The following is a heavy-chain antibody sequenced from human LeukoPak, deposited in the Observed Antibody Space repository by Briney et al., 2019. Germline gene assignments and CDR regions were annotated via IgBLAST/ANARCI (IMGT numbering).Heavy chain of an antibody. CDR1: GGSISSYY. CDR3: ATGYSSGWWGYYFDY. CDR2: IYYSGST. Sequence: SETLSLTCTVSGGSISSYYWSWIRQPPGKGLEWIGYIYYSGSTNYNPSLKSRVTISVDTSKNQFSLKLSSVTAADTAVYYCATGYSSGWWGYYFDYWGQGTLVTVS. J-gene: IGHJ4*02. D-gene: IGHD6-19*01. V-gene: IGHV4-59*01.